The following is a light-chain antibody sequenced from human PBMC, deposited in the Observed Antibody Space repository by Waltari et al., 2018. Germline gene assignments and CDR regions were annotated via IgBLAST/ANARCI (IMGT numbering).Light chain of an antibody. CDR1: SSAVGGYNY. CDR3: SSYAGRDILV. CDR2: EVY. V-gene: IGLV2-8*01. J-gene: IGLJ2*01. Sequence: QSALTQPPSASGSPGQSVAISCTGPSSAVGGYNYVSWYQQHPGKAPRLMIYEVYKRPSGVPDRFSGSKSGNTASLTVSGLQAEDEADYYCSSYAGRDILVFGGGTRLTVL.